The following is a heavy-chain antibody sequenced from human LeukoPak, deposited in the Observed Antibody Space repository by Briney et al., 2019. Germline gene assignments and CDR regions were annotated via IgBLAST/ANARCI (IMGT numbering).Heavy chain of an antibody. D-gene: IGHD3-22*01. V-gene: IGHV4-34*01. CDR1: GGSFSGYY. J-gene: IGHJ6*03. Sequence: PSETLSLTCAVYGGSFSGYYWSWIRQPPGKGLEWIGEINHSGSTNYNPSLKSRVTISVDTSKNQFSLKLSSVTAADTAVYYCARGQYYYDSSGYRPNYYYYYMDVWGKGTTVTVSS. CDR2: INHSGST. CDR3: ARGQYYYDSSGYRPNYYYYYMDV.